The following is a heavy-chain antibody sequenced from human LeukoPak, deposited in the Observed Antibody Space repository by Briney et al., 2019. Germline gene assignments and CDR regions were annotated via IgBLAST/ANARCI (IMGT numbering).Heavy chain of an antibody. V-gene: IGHV4-34*01. J-gene: IGHJ4*02. CDR3: ARDRSWFGELFLDY. CDR2: INHSGST. D-gene: IGHD3-10*01. CDR1: GGSFSGYY. Sequence: SETLSLTCAVYGGSFSGYYWSWIRQPPGKGLEWIGEINHSGSTNYNPSLKSRVTISVDTSKNQFSLQLNSVTPEDTAVYYCARDRSWFGELFLDYWGQGTLVTVSS.